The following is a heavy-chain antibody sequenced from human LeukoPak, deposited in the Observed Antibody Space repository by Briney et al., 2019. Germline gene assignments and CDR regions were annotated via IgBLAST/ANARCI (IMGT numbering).Heavy chain of an antibody. Sequence: GGSLRLSCAASGFTFSSYSMNWVRQAPGKGLEWVSSISSSSSYIYYADSVKGRFTISRDNAKNTLYLQMNSLRAEDTAVYYCASGLYGSGSYSFDYWGQGTLVTVSS. CDR1: GFTFSSYS. V-gene: IGHV3-21*04. D-gene: IGHD3-10*01. J-gene: IGHJ4*02. CDR3: ASGLYGSGSYSFDY. CDR2: ISSSSSYI.